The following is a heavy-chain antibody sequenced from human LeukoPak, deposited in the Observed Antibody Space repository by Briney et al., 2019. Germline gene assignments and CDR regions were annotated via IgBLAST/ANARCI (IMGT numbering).Heavy chain of an antibody. J-gene: IGHJ4*02. V-gene: IGHV4-4*07. CDR2: IHTSGNT. D-gene: IGHD6-6*01. CDR3: AREGSMTARPFVSIDY. Sequence: PSETLSLTCTVSGGSINSYYWTWIRQPAGKGLEWIGRIHTSGNTDYNPSFQSRITMSVDTSKNPFSLPLSSVTAADTAVYYCAREGSMTARPFVSIDYWGQGTLVTVSS. CDR1: GGSINSYY.